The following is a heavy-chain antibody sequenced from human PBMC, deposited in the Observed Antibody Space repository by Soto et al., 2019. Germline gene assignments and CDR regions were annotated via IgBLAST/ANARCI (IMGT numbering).Heavy chain of an antibody. V-gene: IGHV3-11*06. J-gene: IGHJ5*02. CDR1: VFTFGDSY. D-gene: IGHD2-15*01. Sequence: PWWSLRLSCSGSVFTFGDSYMSWIRQAPGKGLEWLSYISPGSRYPAYADSVKGRFTISRDNAKRSLYLQMMSLTAEDTAIYYCVRSGGGGPFDPWGQGTMVTVSS. CDR3: VRSGGGGPFDP. CDR2: ISPGSRYP.